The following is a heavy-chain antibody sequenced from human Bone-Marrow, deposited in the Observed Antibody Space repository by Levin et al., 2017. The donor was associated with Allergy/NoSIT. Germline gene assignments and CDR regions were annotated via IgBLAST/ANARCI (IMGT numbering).Heavy chain of an antibody. J-gene: IGHJ6*02. CDR1: GFTFTAYA. Sequence: PGGSLRLSCAASGFTFTAYAMHWVRQAPGKGLEWVAVISYDGDNKNYADFVKGRVTIFRDNSKKTLYLQMNSLRGEDTAVYYCARGQHGAVEGSYYYYGLDVWGQGTTVTVSS. CDR2: ISYDGDNK. CDR3: ARGQHGAVEGSYYYYGLDV. V-gene: IGHV3-30-3*01. D-gene: IGHD3-16*01.